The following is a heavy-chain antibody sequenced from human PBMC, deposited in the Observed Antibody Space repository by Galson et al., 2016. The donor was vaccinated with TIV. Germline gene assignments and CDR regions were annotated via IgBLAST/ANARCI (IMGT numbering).Heavy chain of an antibody. Sequence: SVKVSCKASEDTLTAYYIHWVRQAPGLGLEWMGWINPDNGDTNYAQKFEGRVTMTRDTSMTTVYMDLSSLKSDDTAVYYCARDVGSSSTSWFDPWGQGTLVSVSS. CDR2: INPDNGDT. CDR1: EDTLTAYY. D-gene: IGHD6-6*01. J-gene: IGHJ5*02. CDR3: ARDVGSSSTSWFDP. V-gene: IGHV1-2*02.